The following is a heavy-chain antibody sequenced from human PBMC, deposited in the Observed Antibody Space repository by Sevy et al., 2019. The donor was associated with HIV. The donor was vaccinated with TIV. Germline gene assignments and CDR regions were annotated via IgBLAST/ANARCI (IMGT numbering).Heavy chain of an antibody. V-gene: IGHV3-23*01. CDR3: ANIAAAGFYYYYGMDV. J-gene: IGHJ6*02. D-gene: IGHD6-13*01. CDR1: GFTFSSYA. CDR2: ISGSGGST. Sequence: GESLKISCAASGFTFSSYAMSWVRQAPGKGLEWVSAISGSGGSTYYADSVKGRFTISRDNSKNTLYLQMNSLRAEDTAVYYCANIAAAGFYYYYGMDVWGQGTTVTVSS.